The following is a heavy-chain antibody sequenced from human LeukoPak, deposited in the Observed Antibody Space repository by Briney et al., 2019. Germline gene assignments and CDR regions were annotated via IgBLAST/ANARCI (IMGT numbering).Heavy chain of an antibody. CDR1: GGSISSSSYY. CDR3: ARHLGDVVVVPAAKNWFDP. Sequence: KPSEPLSLTCTVSGGSISSSSYYWGWIRQPPGKGLEWIGSIYYSGSTYYNPSLKTRVTISVDTSKNQFSLKLSSVTAADTAVYYCARHLGDVVVVPAAKNWFDPWGQGTLVTVSS. D-gene: IGHD2-2*01. J-gene: IGHJ5*02. CDR2: IYYSGST. V-gene: IGHV4-39*01.